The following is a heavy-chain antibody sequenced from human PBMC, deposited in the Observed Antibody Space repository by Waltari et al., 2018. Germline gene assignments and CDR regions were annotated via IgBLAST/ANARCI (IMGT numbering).Heavy chain of an antibody. J-gene: IGHJ4*02. CDR2: IQRSGRT. CDR3: ARDRGRGIYLDS. CDR1: GDSMSSSDW. Sequence: QMQLQESGPGLVKPSGTLSLTCTVSGDSMSSSDWWSWVRQTPEKGLEWIGQIQRSGRTHYNPSFESRVTISIDTSKNQFSLKVTSTTAADTAVYYCARDRGRGIYLDSWGRGTLVTVSS. D-gene: IGHD2-15*01. V-gene: IGHV4-4*02.